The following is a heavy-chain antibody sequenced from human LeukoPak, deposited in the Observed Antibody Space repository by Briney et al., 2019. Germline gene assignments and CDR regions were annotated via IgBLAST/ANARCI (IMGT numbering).Heavy chain of an antibody. J-gene: IGHJ4*02. Sequence: SETLSLTCTVSGGSLSSSSYYWGWIRQPPGKGLEWIGSIYYSGSTYYNPSLKSRVTISVDTSKNQFSLKLSSVTAADTAVYYCARSAGADGSGILGDYWGQGTLVTVSS. CDR2: IYYSGST. V-gene: IGHV4-39*01. D-gene: IGHD3-10*01. CDR1: GGSLSSSSYY. CDR3: ARSAGADGSGILGDY.